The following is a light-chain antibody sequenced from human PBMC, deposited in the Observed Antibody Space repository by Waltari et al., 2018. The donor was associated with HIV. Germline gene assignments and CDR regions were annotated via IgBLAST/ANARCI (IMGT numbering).Light chain of an antibody. CDR2: GVS. V-gene: IGLV2-14*03. J-gene: IGLJ1*01. CDR3: SSYTTTATLV. CDR1: IGDASTYNS. Sequence: QPALTQPAYVSGSPGQSITISCTGGIGDASTYNSVAWYQQHPGKPPTLVIYGVSNRPSGVSNRFSGSKSGNTASLTISVLQPDDEADYYCSSYTTTATLVFGTGTKVTVL.